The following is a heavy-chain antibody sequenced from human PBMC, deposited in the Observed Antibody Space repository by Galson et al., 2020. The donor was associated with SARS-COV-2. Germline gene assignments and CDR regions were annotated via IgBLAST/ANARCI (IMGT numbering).Heavy chain of an antibody. CDR1: GGSIISSGYY. J-gene: IGHJ4*02. D-gene: IGHD6-13*01. CDR3: ARVRYSSNWKNHHVDY. CDR2: IYYSGST. V-gene: IGHV4-39*01. Sequence: SETLSLTCTVSGGSIISSGYYWGWIRQPPGKGLEWIGSIYYSGSTYYNPSLKSRVTIAVHTSKNQFSLKLSSVPAADTAVYYCARVRYSSNWKNHHVDYWGQGTLVTVSS.